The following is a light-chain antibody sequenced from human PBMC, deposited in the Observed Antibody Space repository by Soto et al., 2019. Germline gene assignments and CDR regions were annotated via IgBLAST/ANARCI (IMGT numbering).Light chain of an antibody. CDR1: QSVSSNY. CDR2: GAS. CDR3: QQYGSSPTT. V-gene: IGKV3-20*01. J-gene: IGKJ1*01. Sequence: EIVLTQSPGTLSLSPGERATLSCRASQSVSSNYLAWYQQKPGQAPRLLIYGASSRATGIPDRFSGSGSGTDFTLTISRLEPEGFAVYYCQQYGSSPTTFGQGTKVEIK.